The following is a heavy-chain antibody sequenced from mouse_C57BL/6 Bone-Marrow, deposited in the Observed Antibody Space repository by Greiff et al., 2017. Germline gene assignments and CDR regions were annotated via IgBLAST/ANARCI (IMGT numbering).Heavy chain of an antibody. D-gene: IGHD1-1*01. CDR2: INPNNGGT. J-gene: IGHJ4*01. Sequence: EVQLQQSGPELVKPGASVKISCKASGYTFTDYYMNWVKQSHGKSLEWIGDINPNNGGTSYNQKFKGKATLTVDKSSSTAYMELRSLTSEDSAVYYCARERKFGYYGSSCAMDYWGQGTSVTVSS. CDR1: GYTFTDYY. V-gene: IGHV1-26*01. CDR3: ARERKFGYYGSSCAMDY.